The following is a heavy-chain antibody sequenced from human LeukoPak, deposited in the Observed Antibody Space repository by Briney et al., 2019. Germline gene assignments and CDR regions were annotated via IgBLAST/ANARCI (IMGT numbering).Heavy chain of an antibody. V-gene: IGHV3-23*01. CDR3: AKTRPLDSSSWSHGDY. D-gene: IGHD6-13*01. Sequence: GGSLRLSCAASGFTFSSYGMSWVRQAPGKGLEWVSAIGGRDGSTYYADSVKGRFTISRYNSKNTLYLQMNSLRAEDTAVYYCAKTRPLDSSSWSHGDYWGQGTLVTVSS. CDR1: GFTFSSYG. J-gene: IGHJ4*02. CDR2: IGGRDGST.